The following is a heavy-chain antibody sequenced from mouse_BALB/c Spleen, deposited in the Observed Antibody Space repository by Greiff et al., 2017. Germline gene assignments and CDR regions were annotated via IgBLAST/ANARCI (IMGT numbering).Heavy chain of an antibody. CDR3: ARSHGYVTPYYLDY. J-gene: IGHJ2*02. V-gene: IGHV5-17*02. Sequence: EVKLMESGGGLVQPGGSRKLSCAASGFTFSSFGMHWVRQAPEKGLEWVAYISSGSSTIYYADTVKGRFTISRDNPKNTLFLQMTSLRSEDTAMYYCARSHGYVTPYYLDYWGQGTSVTVSS. CDR2: ISSGSSTI. D-gene: IGHD1-2*01. CDR1: GFTFSSFG.